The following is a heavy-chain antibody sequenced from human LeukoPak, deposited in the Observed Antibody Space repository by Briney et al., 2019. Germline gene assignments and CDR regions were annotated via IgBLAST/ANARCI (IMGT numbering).Heavy chain of an antibody. CDR1: KFTFNNYA. D-gene: IGHD1-26*01. CDR2: ISGSGDNM. V-gene: IGHV3-23*01. J-gene: IGHJ6*03. CDR3: ARDGYSGSYYRLYYFFMDV. Sequence: GSLRLSCLASKFTFNNYAMTWVRQAPGKGLEWVSSISGSGDNMDYADSVKGRFTISRDNSENTLYLQMNSLRGEDTAVYYCARDGYSGSYYRLYYFFMDVWGKGTTVTVSS.